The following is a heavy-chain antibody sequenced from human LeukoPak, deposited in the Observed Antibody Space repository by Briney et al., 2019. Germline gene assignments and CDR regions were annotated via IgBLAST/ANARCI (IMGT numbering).Heavy chain of an antibody. D-gene: IGHD3-10*01. Sequence: GGSLRLSCAASGFTFSCYAMSWVRQAPGKGLEWVSAISGSGGSTYYADSVKGRFTISRDNSKNTLYLQMNSLRAEDTALYYCAKDALWFGELKGYFDYWGQGTLVTVSS. CDR1: GFTFSCYA. CDR3: AKDALWFGELKGYFDY. V-gene: IGHV3-23*01. J-gene: IGHJ4*02. CDR2: ISGSGGST.